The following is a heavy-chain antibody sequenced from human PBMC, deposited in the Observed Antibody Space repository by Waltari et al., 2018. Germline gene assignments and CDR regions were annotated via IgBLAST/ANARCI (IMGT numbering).Heavy chain of an antibody. V-gene: IGHV4-59*11. CDR3: ASLPHWSGYYPFDY. D-gene: IGHD3-3*01. CDR1: GGSISSHY. CDR2: IYYRGST. Sequence: QVQLQESGPGLVKPSETLSLTCTVSGGSISSHYWSWIRQPPGKGLEWIGYIYYRGSTNYNPSLKSRVTISVDTSKNQFSLKLSSVTAADTAVYYCASLPHWSGYYPFDYWGQGTLVTVSS. J-gene: IGHJ4*02.